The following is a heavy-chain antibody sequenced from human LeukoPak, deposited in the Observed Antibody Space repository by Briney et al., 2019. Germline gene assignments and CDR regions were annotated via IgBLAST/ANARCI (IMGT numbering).Heavy chain of an antibody. D-gene: IGHD3-16*01. CDR2: INLNGGNT. CDR1: GFTFTSYD. J-gene: IGHJ6*02. Sequence: EASVKVSCTASGFTFTSYDMSWVRQAPGQGLEWMGGINLNGGNTGYAQKVQGRVTMTRNNSKSTPYMELSSLRAEDTAVYYCARGLYGSGELYYYYYGMDVWDQGTTVTVSS. V-gene: IGHV1-8*01. CDR3: ARGLYGSGELYYYYYGMDV.